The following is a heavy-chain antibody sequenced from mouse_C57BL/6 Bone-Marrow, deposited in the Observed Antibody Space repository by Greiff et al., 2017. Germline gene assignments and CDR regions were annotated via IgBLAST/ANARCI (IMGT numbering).Heavy chain of an antibody. V-gene: IGHV1-19*01. CDR2: INPYNGGT. Sequence: VQLQQSGPVLVKPGASVKMSCKASGYTFTDYYMNWVKQSHGKSLEWIGVINPYNGGTSYNQKFKGKATLTVDKSSSTAYMELNSLTSEDSAVYYCARSISIYYYGSSFYYFDYWGQGTTLTVSS. D-gene: IGHD1-1*01. CDR3: ARSISIYYYGSSFYYFDY. J-gene: IGHJ2*01. CDR1: GYTFTDYY.